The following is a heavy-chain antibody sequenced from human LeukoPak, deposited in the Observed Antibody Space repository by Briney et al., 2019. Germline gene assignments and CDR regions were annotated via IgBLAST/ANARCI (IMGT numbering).Heavy chain of an antibody. CDR1: GFTFSSYG. CDR2: IWDDGSNK. CDR3: ARAGSYYYYGMDV. V-gene: IGHV3-33*01. J-gene: IGHJ6*02. D-gene: IGHD3-10*01. Sequence: GGSLRLSCAAAGFTFSSYGMHWVRQAPGKGLEWVAVIWDDGSNKYYADSVKGRFTLSRDNSKNTLYLQMNSLRAEDTAVYYCARAGSYYYYGMDVWGQGTTVTVSS.